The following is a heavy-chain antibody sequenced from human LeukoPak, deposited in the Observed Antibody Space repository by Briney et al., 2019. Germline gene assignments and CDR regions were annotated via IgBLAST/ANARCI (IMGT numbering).Heavy chain of an antibody. CDR2: ISSSSSTI. Sequence: GGSLRLSCAASGFTFSSYSMNWVRQAPGKGLEWVSYISSSSSTIYYADSVKGRFTISRDNAKNSLYLQMNSLRAEDTAVYYCARGLFRWAAGGRKFDPWGQGTLVTVSS. J-gene: IGHJ5*02. D-gene: IGHD6-13*01. CDR1: GFTFSSYS. CDR3: ARGLFRWAAGGRKFDP. V-gene: IGHV3-48*01.